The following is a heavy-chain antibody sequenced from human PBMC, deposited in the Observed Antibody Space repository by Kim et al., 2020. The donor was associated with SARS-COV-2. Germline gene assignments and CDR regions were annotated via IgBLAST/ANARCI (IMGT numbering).Heavy chain of an antibody. D-gene: IGHD6-13*01. V-gene: IGHV1-69*04. CDR3: ARDHEAAAGYYYYGMDV. CDR2: IIPILGIA. CDR1: GGTFSSYA. J-gene: IGHJ6*02. Sequence: SVKVSCKASGGTFSSYAISWVRQAPGQGLEWMGRIIPILGIANYAQKFQGRVTITADKSTSTAYMELSSLRSEDTAVYYCARDHEAAAGYYYYGMDVWGQGTTVTVSS.